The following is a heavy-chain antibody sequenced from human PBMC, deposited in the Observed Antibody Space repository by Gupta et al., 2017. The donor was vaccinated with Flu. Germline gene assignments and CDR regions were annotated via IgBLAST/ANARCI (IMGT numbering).Heavy chain of an antibody. Sequence: QITLKESGPTLVKPTQTLTLTCTFSGFSLSTSGVGVGWIRQPPGKALEWRALIYWDDDKRYSPSLKSRLTITKDTSKNQGVLTMTNMDPVDTATYYCAHRHGWDAFGWFDPGGQGTLVTVSS. J-gene: IGHJ5*02. CDR3: AHRHGWDAFGWFDP. D-gene: IGHD6-19*01. CDR2: IYWDDDK. V-gene: IGHV2-5*02. CDR1: GFSLSTSGVG.